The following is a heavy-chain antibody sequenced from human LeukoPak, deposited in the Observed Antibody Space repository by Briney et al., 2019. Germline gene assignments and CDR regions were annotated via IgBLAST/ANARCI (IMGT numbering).Heavy chain of an antibody. CDR3: ARGARLGMQLWRRDYYYYMDV. V-gene: IGHV4-59*01. CDR2: MFYSGST. Sequence: SETLSLTCTVSGGSISSYYWSWIRQPPGKGLEWIGSMFYSGSTNYKPSLKSRVTISIDTSKNQLSLKVRSVTAADTAVYYCARGARLGMQLWRRDYYYYMDVWGKGTTVTVSS. CDR1: GGSISSYY. D-gene: IGHD5-18*01. J-gene: IGHJ6*03.